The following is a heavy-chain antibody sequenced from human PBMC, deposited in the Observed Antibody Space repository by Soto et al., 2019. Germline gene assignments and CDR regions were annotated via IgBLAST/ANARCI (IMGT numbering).Heavy chain of an antibody. CDR2: ISPYTGHT. V-gene: IGHV1-18*01. Sequence: ASVKVSCKASGYNFHNYAISWARQAPGQGLEWMGWISPYTGHTNYDHSLRGRLSLSTDTSTSTAYMELGSLGSDDTAVYYCARQFYYDTSGFNYHYLDYWRQGTLDTVSS. J-gene: IGHJ4*02. D-gene: IGHD3-22*01. CDR1: GYNFHNYA. CDR3: ARQFYYDTSGFNYHYLDY.